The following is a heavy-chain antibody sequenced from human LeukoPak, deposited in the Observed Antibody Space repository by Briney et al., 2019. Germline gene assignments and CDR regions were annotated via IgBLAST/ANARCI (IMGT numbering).Heavy chain of an antibody. J-gene: IGHJ4*02. CDR3: TRHLDYYGSGSYEY. Sequence: SETLSLTCTVSGGSISGFHWSWIRQPPGEGLEWIGYIHYSGSTDYNPSLKSRVTISVDTSKNQFSLKLCSVTAADTAVYYCTRHLDYYGSGSYEYWGQGTLVTVSS. CDR1: GGSISGFH. V-gene: IGHV4-59*08. CDR2: IHYSGST. D-gene: IGHD3-10*01.